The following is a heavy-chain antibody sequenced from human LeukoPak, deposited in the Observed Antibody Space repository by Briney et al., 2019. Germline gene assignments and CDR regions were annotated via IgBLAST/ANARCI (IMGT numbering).Heavy chain of an antibody. CDR3: ARWVAGADYFDC. CDR2: IYSDGTGR. CDR1: GFTFSSYW. Sequence: GGSLRLSCAASGFTFSSYWMHWVRQAPGKGLLWVSRIYSDGTGRSYADSVKGRFTISRDNAKNTLYLQMNSLRADDTAVYYCARWVAGADYFDCWGQGTLVTVSS. V-gene: IGHV3-74*01. D-gene: IGHD4/OR15-4a*01. J-gene: IGHJ4*02.